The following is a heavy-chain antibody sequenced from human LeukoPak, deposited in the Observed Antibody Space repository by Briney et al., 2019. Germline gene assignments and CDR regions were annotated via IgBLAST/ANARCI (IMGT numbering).Heavy chain of an antibody. J-gene: IGHJ3*02. Sequence: SETRSLTCAVSGYSISIGYYWGRIRQRPGKGLEWIGSIYHSGSTYYNQSLKSRVTISVDTSKSQFSLKLSSVTAADTAVYYCARDTIVATSADAFDIWGEGTMVTVYS. CDR2: IYHSGST. CDR3: ARDTIVATSADAFDI. CDR1: GYSISIGYY. V-gene: IGHV4-38-2*02. D-gene: IGHD5-12*01.